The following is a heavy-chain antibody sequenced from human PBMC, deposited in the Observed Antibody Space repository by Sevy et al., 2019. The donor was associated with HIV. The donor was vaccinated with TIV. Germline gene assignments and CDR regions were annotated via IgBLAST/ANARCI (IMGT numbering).Heavy chain of an antibody. D-gene: IGHD3-22*01. J-gene: IGHJ4*02. CDR1: VASVSSGKYY. V-gene: IGHV4-61*01. Sequence: SGTLSLTCNVSVASVSSGKYYWTLIRQPPGKDLEWIGPVSYSGRTNYNPSLKGRVTRSEDTSKNQFSLSLNSVTAADTATYYCAREIYFYENSGFYYFDSWGLGILVTVSS. CDR2: VSYSGRT. CDR3: AREIYFYENSGFYYFDS.